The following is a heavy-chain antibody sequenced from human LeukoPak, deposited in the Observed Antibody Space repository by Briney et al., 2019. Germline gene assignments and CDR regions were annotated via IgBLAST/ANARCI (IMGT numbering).Heavy chain of an antibody. J-gene: IGHJ4*02. CDR3: AKLTRGGGSARPY. Sequence: GGSLRLSCAASGFTVSSNYMSWVRQAPGKGLEWVSVIYSGGSTYYADSVKGRFTISRDNSKNTLYLQMNSLRAEDTAVYYCAKLTRGGGSARPYWGQETLVTVSS. CDR1: GFTVSSNY. V-gene: IGHV3-53*01. CDR2: IYSGGST. D-gene: IGHD2-15*01.